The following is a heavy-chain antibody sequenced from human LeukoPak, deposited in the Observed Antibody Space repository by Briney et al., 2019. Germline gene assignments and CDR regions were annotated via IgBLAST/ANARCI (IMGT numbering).Heavy chain of an antibody. CDR2: IKEDGSNI. V-gene: IGHV3-7*05. CDR1: RFTFTTFS. J-gene: IGHJ4*02. Sequence: PGGSLRLSCAASRFTFTTFSMTWVRQAPGRGLEWVARIKEDGSNIHYVDSVKGRFTISRDNAKNSVYLQMNSLRVEDTAVYYCARERWYLDYWGQGTLVTVSS. D-gene: IGHD4-23*01. CDR3: ARERWYLDY.